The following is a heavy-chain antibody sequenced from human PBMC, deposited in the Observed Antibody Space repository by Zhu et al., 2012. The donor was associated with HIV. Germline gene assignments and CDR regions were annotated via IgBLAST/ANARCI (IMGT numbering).Heavy chain of an antibody. J-gene: IGHJ6*03. CDR2: MSYSGST. CDR3: ARIREDILTGYYYYYMDV. V-gene: IGHV4-28*01. D-gene: IGHD3-9*01. CDR1: GYSISSSNW. Sequence: QVQLQESGPGLVKPSDTLSLTCAVSGYSISSSNWWGWIRQPPGKGLEWIAYMSYSGSTYCNVSLKSRVTMSVDTSKNQFSLKLRSVTAVDTAVYYCARIREDILTGYYYYYMDVWGKGTTVTVSS.